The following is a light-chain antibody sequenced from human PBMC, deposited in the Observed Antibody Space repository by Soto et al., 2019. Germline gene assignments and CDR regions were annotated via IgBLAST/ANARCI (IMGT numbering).Light chain of an antibody. CDR3: QQRGNSLT. V-gene: IGKV3D-20*02. Sequence: EIVLTQSPGTLSLSPGERVTLSCRASQSVISSYLAWHQKKPGQAPRLLIYGASTRATGIPDRFSGSGSGTDFTLTISSLEPEDFAVYYCQQRGNSLTFGGGTKVEIK. CDR2: GAS. CDR1: QSVISSY. J-gene: IGKJ4*01.